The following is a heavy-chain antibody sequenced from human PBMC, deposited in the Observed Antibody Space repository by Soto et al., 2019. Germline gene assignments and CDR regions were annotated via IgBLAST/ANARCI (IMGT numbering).Heavy chain of an antibody. J-gene: IGHJ6*02. CDR3: AKDRGWLAERYYYGMDV. CDR1: GFTFSSYG. V-gene: IGHV3-30*18. D-gene: IGHD6-19*01. Sequence: QVQLVESGGGVVQPGRSLRLSCAASGFTFSSYGMHWVRQAPGMGLEWVAVISYDGSNKYYADSVKGRFTISRDNSKNTLYLQMNSLRAADTAVYYCAKDRGWLAERYYYGMDVWGQGTMVTVSS. CDR2: ISYDGSNK.